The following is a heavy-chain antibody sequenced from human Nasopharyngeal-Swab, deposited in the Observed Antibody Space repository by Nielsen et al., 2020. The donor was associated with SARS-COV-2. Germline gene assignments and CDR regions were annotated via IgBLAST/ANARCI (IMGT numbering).Heavy chain of an antibody. Sequence: ASVKVSCKVSGYTFTELSMHWVRQAPGKGLEWMGGFDPEEGETIYAQKFQGRVTMTEDTSTDTAYMEPRSLRSDDTAVYYCARRSSRDYYDSSGYEDYWGQGTLVTVSS. J-gene: IGHJ4*02. V-gene: IGHV1-24*01. D-gene: IGHD3-22*01. CDR2: FDPEEGET. CDR3: ARRSSRDYYDSSGYEDY. CDR1: GYTFTELS.